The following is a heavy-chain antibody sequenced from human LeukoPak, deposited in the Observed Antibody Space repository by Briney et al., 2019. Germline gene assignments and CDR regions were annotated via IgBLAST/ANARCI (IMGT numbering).Heavy chain of an antibody. CDR2: IYHSGST. J-gene: IGHJ4*02. D-gene: IGHD3-22*01. CDR1: GYSISSGYY. V-gene: IGHV4-38-2*01. Sequence: PSETLSLTCAVSGYSISSGYYWGWIRQPPGKGLEWIGSIYHSGSTYYNPSLKSRVAISVDTSKNRFSLKLSSVTAADTAVYYCARQGSFYDSSGYYLDYWGQGTLVTVSS. CDR3: ARQGSFYDSSGYYLDY.